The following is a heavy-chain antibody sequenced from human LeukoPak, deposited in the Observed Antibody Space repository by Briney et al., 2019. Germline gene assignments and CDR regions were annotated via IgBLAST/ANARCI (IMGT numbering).Heavy chain of an antibody. V-gene: IGHV4-59*08. D-gene: IGHD6-13*01. CDR3: ARRHSSSWYFDY. CDR2: IYYSGST. J-gene: IGHJ4*02. CDR1: GGSINNYY. Sequence: SETLSLTCTVSGGSINNYYWSWIRQPPGKGLEWIGYIYYSGSTNYNPSLKSRVTISVDTSKNQFSLKLSSVTAADTAVYYCARRHSSSWYFDYWGQGTLVTVSS.